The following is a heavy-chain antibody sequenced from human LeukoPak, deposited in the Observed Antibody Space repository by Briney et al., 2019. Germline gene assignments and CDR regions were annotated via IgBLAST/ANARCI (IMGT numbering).Heavy chain of an antibody. J-gene: IGHJ4*02. V-gene: IGHV7-4-1*02. CDR3: ARDTVWFGASDTFDY. CDR2: INTNTGNP. CDR1: GYTFTSYA. D-gene: IGHD3-10*01. Sequence: ASVKVSCKASGYTFTSYAMNWVRQAPGQGLEWMGWINTNTGNPTYAQGFTGRFVFSLDTSVGTAYLQISSLKAEDTAVYYCARDTVWFGASDTFDYWGQGTLVTVSS.